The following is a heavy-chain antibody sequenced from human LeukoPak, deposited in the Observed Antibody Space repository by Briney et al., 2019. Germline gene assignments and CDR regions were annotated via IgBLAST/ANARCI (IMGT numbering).Heavy chain of an antibody. V-gene: IGHV5-51*01. D-gene: IGHD3-10*01. CDR2: IYPGDSDT. Sequence: GESLKISCKGSGYSFTSYWIGWVRQMPGKGLEWMGIIYPGDSDTRYSPSFQGQVTISANKSISTAYLQWSSLKASDTAMYYCARRAYGSGSYSHFDYWGQGTLVTVSS. J-gene: IGHJ4*02. CDR1: GYSFTSYW. CDR3: ARRAYGSGSYSHFDY.